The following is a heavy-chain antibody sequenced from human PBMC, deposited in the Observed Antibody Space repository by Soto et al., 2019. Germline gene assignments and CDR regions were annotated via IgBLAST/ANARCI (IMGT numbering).Heavy chain of an antibody. Sequence: SLKISCAASGFTFSSYGMHWVRQAPGKGLEWVAVISYDGSNKYYADSVKGRFTISRDNSKNTLYLQMNSLRAEDTAVYYCAKDQVSIVVVPAAIPQPYYGMDVWGQGTTVTVSS. J-gene: IGHJ6*02. CDR1: GFTFSSYG. V-gene: IGHV3-30*18. CDR3: AKDQVSIVVVPAAIPQPYYGMDV. CDR2: ISYDGSNK. D-gene: IGHD2-2*01.